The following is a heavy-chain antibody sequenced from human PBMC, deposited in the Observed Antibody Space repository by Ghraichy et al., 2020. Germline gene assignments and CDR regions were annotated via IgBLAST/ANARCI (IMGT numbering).Heavy chain of an antibody. CDR3: ARNDYHLDS. CDR2: IRYHGNDK. J-gene: IGHJ4*02. Sequence: GRSLRLSCAASGFTFSNFGFHWVRQAPGKGPEWVAFIRYHGNDKYYADSVKGRFTISRDNSKDTLYLQMTSLRVEDTAMYYCARNDYHLDSWGQGTLVTVSS. CDR1: GFTFSNFG. V-gene: IGHV3-30*02. D-gene: IGHD4-11*01.